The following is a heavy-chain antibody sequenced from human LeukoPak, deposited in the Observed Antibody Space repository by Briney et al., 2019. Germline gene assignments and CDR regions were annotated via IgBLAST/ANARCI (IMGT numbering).Heavy chain of an antibody. J-gene: IGHJ4*02. CDR2: ISSSSSTI. CDR1: GFTFSSYS. CDR3: AKDYLGYDSSGYCGY. V-gene: IGHV3-48*01. Sequence: GGSLRLSCAASGFTFSSYSMNWVRQAPGKGLEWVSYISSSSSTIYYADSVKGRFTISRDNSKNTLYLQMNSLRAEDTAVYYCAKDYLGYDSSGYCGYWGQGTLVTVSS. D-gene: IGHD3-22*01.